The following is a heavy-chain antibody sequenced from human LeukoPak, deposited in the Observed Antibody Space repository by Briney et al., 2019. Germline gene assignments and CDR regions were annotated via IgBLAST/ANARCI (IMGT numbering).Heavy chain of an antibody. Sequence: PGGSLRLSCAASGFTFSRNGMHWVRQAPGKGLEWVAVILPDGSDKYYADSVEGRFTISRDNSKNTLYLQMNSLRAEDTAVYYCAKEAPGPPSPGPFDYWGQGTLVTVSS. CDR2: ILPDGSDK. CDR3: AKEAPGPPSPGPFDY. J-gene: IGHJ4*02. V-gene: IGHV3-30*02. CDR1: GFTFSRNG.